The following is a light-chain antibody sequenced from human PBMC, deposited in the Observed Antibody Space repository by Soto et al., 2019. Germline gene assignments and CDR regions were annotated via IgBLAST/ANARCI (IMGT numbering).Light chain of an antibody. Sequence: DIVMTQSPATLSVAPGERVTFSCRASQGVSRKLAWYQHKPGQAPRLHISGASTGATGIPARFSGSGSGTEFSLTITSLQSEDFALYYCQQYNNRPPWTFGQGTKV. V-gene: IGKV3-15*01. CDR1: QGVSRK. CDR2: GAS. J-gene: IGKJ1*01. CDR3: QQYNNRPPWT.